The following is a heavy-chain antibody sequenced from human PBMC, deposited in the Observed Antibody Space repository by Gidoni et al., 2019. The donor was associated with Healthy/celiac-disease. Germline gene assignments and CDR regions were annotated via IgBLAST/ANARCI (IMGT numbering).Heavy chain of an antibody. CDR1: GYTFPSYH. CDR3: ARGQYCSSTSCYRGAAWFDP. J-gene: IGHJ5*02. CDR2: MNPNSGNT. Sequence: VQLVQSGAEVKNPGASVKVSCKASGYTFPSYHINWVRQATGQGLEWMGWMNPNSGNTGYAQKFQGRVTMTRNTSISTAYMELSSLRSEDTAVYYCARGQYCSSTSCYRGAAWFDPWGQGTLVTVSS. V-gene: IGHV1-8*01. D-gene: IGHD2-2*02.